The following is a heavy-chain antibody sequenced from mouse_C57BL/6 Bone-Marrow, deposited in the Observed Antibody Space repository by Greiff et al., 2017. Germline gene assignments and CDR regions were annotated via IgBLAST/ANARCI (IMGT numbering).Heavy chain of an antibody. D-gene: IGHD2-5*01. CDR3: ANSGAYYSNSYFDY. V-gene: IGHV1-66*01. CDR2: IYPGSGNT. CDR1: GYSFTSYY. Sequence: VKLMESGPELVKPGASVKISCKASGYSFTSYYIHWVKQRPGQGLEWIGWIYPGSGNTKYNEKFKGKATLTADTSSSTAYMQLSSLTSEDSAVYYCANSGAYYSNSYFDYWGQGTTLTVSS. J-gene: IGHJ2*01.